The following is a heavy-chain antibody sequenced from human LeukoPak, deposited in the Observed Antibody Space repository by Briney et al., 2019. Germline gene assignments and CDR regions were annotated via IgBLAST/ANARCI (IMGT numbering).Heavy chain of an antibody. Sequence: GGSLRLSCAASGFTFSSYEMYWVRQAPGKGLEWVSYISSSGSTIYYADSVKGRFTISRDNAKNSLYLQMNSLRAEDTAVYYCASLYGDYGADYWGQGTLVTVSS. CDR1: GFTFSSYE. D-gene: IGHD4-17*01. V-gene: IGHV3-48*03. J-gene: IGHJ4*02. CDR3: ASLYGDYGADY. CDR2: ISSSGSTI.